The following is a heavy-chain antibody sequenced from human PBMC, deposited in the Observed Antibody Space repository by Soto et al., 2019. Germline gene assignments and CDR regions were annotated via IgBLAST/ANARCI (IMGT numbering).Heavy chain of an antibody. Sequence: TGGSLRLSCAASGFTFSDYYMSWIRQAPGKGLEWVSYISSSGSTIYYADSVKGRFTISRDNAKNSLYLQMNSLRAEDTATYYCAHSIVVVVAAHNWFDPWGQGTLVTVSS. CDR3: AHSIVVVVAAHNWFDP. V-gene: IGHV3-11*01. CDR1: GFTFSDYY. CDR2: ISSSGSTI. J-gene: IGHJ5*02. D-gene: IGHD2-15*01.